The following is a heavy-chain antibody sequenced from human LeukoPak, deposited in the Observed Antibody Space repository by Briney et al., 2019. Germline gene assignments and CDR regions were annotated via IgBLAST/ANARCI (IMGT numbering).Heavy chain of an antibody. CDR2: INHSGST. CDR3: ASRAGGNTAGVV. CDR1: GGSFSGYY. J-gene: IGHJ4*02. Sequence: SETLSLTCAVYGGSFSGYYWSWIRQPPGKGLEWIGEINHSGSTNYNPSLKSRVTISVDTSKNQFSPKLSSVTAADTAVYYCASRAGGNTAGVVWGQGTLVTVSS. V-gene: IGHV4-34*01. D-gene: IGHD4-23*01.